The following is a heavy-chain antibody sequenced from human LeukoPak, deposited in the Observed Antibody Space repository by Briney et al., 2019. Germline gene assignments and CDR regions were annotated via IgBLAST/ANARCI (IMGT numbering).Heavy chain of an antibody. Sequence: KPSETLSLTCTVSGGSISSYYWSWIRQPAGKGLEWIGRIYTSGSTNYNPSLKSRITMSVDKSKNQFSLRLSSVTAAGTAVYYCARGELELLAFDIWGQGTMVTVSS. CDR2: IYTSGST. V-gene: IGHV4-4*07. CDR3: ARGELELLAFDI. CDR1: GGSISSYY. J-gene: IGHJ3*02. D-gene: IGHD1-7*01.